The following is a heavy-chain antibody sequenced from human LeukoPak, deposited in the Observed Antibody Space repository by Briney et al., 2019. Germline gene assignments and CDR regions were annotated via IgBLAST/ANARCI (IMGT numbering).Heavy chain of an antibody. CDR3: ARDLGGDSSGYRYYFDY. CDR1: GGSISGYF. D-gene: IGHD3-22*01. CDR2: IHYSGST. Sequence: SETLSLTCTVSGGSISGYFWSWIRQPPGKGLEWIGYIHYSGSTNYNPSLKSRVTISVDTSKNQFSLKLSSATAADTAVYYCARDLGGDSSGYRYYFDYWGQGTLVTVSS. V-gene: IGHV4-59*01. J-gene: IGHJ4*02.